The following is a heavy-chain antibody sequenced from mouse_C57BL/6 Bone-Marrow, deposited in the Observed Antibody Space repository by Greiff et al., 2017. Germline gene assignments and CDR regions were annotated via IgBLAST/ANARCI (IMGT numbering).Heavy chain of an antibody. Sequence: QVQLQQPGAELVKPGASVKMSCKASGYTFTSYWITWVKQRPGQGLEWIGDIYPGSGSTNYNEKFKSKATLTVDTSSSTAYMQLSSLTSEDSAVYYCAGYGRGPYYYGSSFFAYWGQGTLVTVSA. CDR2: IYPGSGST. CDR3: AGYGRGPYYYGSSFFAY. J-gene: IGHJ3*01. CDR1: GYTFTSYW. D-gene: IGHD1-1*01. V-gene: IGHV1-55*01.